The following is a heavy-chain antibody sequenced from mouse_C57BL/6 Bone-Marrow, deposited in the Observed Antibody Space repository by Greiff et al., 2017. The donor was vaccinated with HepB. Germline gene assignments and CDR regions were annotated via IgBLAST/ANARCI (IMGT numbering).Heavy chain of an antibody. CDR2: IDPEDGDT. CDR1: GFNFKDYY. V-gene: IGHV14-1*01. CDR3: TGGYGVSKGFAY. J-gene: IGHJ3*01. Sequence: VQLKQSGAELVRPGASVKLSCTASGFNFKDYYMHWVKQSPEQGLEWIGRIDPEDGDTEYAPRIQGKSTMTADTSSNTAYLQLSSLTSEDTAVYYCTGGYGVSKGFAYWGQGTLVTVSA. D-gene: IGHD1-1*01.